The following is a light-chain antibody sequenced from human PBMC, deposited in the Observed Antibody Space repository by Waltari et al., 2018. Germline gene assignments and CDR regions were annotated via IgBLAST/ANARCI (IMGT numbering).Light chain of an antibody. CDR2: YVS. CDR1: SSAFGNYNY. Sequence: QSALTQPASVSGSPGQSITTSCTGTSSAFGNYNYFSWYQQHPGKAPKPMIYYVSNRPSGVSNRFSGSKSGNTASLTISGLQAEDEADYYCSSFRSANSGVFGGGTKLTVL. V-gene: IGLV2-14*03. J-gene: IGLJ2*01. CDR3: SSFRSANSGV.